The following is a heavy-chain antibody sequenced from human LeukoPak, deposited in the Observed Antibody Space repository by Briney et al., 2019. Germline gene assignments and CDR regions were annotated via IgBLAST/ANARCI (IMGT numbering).Heavy chain of an antibody. CDR3: ARDVSHEYYYDSSGYDAFDI. CDR1: GGSFSGYY. D-gene: IGHD3-22*01. Sequence: SETLSLTCAVYGGSFSGYYWSWIRQPPGKGLEWIGEINHSGSTNYNPSLKSRVTISVDTSKNQFSLKLSSVTAADTAVYYCARDVSHEYYYDSSGYDAFDIWGQGTMVTVS. CDR2: INHSGST. J-gene: IGHJ3*02. V-gene: IGHV4-34*01.